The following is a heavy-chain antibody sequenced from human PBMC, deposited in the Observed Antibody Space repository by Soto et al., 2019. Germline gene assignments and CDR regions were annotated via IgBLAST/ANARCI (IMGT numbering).Heavy chain of an antibody. CDR3: AREAPISIAAAGSFDY. CDR2: INPSGGST. J-gene: IGHJ4*02. D-gene: IGHD6-13*01. Sequence: GASVKVSCKASGYTFTSYYMHWVRQAPGQGLEWMGIINPSGGSTSYAQKFQGRVTTTRDTSTSTVYMELSSLRSEDTAVYYCAREAPISIAAAGSFDYWGQGTMVTVYS. V-gene: IGHV1-46*01. CDR1: GYTFTSYY.